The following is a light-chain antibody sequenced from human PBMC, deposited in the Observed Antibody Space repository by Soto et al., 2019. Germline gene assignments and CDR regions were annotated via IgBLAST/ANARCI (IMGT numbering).Light chain of an antibody. Sequence: QSALTQPPSVSGSPGQSVTISCTGTSTGFVSYNRVSWYQQPPGTAPKLIIYEASNRPSGVPDRFSGSKSGNTASLTISGLQAADEADYYCSLYTSENTYVFGTGTKLPVL. V-gene: IGLV2-18*01. CDR2: EAS. CDR1: STGFVSYNR. CDR3: SLYTSENTYV. J-gene: IGLJ1*01.